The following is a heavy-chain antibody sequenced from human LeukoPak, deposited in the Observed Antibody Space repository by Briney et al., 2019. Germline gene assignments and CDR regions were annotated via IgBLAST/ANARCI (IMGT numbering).Heavy chain of an antibody. CDR3: ARGAVAARPYYYYYGMDV. D-gene: IGHD6-19*01. V-gene: IGHV3-74*01. CDR1: GFTFSSYW. J-gene: IGHJ6*02. Sequence: PGGSLRLSCAASGFTFSSYWMHWVRQAPGKGLVWVSRINSDGSSTSYADSVKGRFTISRDNAKNSLYLQMNSLRDEDTAVYYCARGAVAARPYYYYYGMDVWGQGTTVTVSS. CDR2: INSDGSST.